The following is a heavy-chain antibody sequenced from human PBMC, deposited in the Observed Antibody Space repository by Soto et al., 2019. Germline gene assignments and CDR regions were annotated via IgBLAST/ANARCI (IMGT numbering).Heavy chain of an antibody. CDR3: AREPYYGSGYNWFDP. J-gene: IGHJ5*02. CDR1: GGSISSYY. CDR2: IYYSEST. D-gene: IGHD3-10*01. V-gene: IGHV4-59*01. Sequence: PSETLSLTCTVSGGSISSYYWSWIRQPPGKGLEWIGYIYYSESTNYNPSLKSRVTISVDTSKNQFSLKLSSVTAADTAVYYCAREPYYGSGYNWFDPWGQGTLVTVPQ.